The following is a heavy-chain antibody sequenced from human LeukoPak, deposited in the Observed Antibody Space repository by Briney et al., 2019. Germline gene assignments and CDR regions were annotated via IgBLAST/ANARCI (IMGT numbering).Heavy chain of an antibody. V-gene: IGHV3-74*01. CDR3: ARDAVDTANAV. J-gene: IGHJ6*02. CDR1: GFILSGYW. CDR2: INSDGSIT. D-gene: IGHD5-18*01. Sequence: GGSLRLSCVASGFILSGYWMYWVRQAPGKGLVWVSHINSDGSITSYADSVKGRFTISRDNAKNTLYLQMNSLRAEDTAVYYCARDAVDTANAVWGQGTTVTVSS.